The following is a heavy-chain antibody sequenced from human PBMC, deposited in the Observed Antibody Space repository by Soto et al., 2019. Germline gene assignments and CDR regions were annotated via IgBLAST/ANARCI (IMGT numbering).Heavy chain of an antibody. J-gene: IGHJ4*02. Sequence: WASVKVSCKASGGTFSNYAFSWVRQAPGQGLEWLGGIMPIFGRAEYAQKFRGRVTVTADESTSTAHMELSSLRSEDTAVYYCAKRSGYYLYDYWGQGSLVTVSA. D-gene: IGHD3-3*01. CDR1: GGTFSNYA. CDR3: AKRSGYYLYDY. CDR2: IMPIFGRA. V-gene: IGHV1-69*13.